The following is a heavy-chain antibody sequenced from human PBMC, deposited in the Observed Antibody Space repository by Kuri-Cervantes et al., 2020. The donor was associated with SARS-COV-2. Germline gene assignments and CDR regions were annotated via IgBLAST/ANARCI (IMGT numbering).Heavy chain of an antibody. J-gene: IGHJ5*02. CDR2: INHSGST. CDR3: ARRGSDVVVPAAGNWFDP. CDR1: GGSFSGYY. V-gene: IGHV4-34*01. D-gene: IGHD2-2*01. Sequence: GSLRLSCAVYGGSFSGYYWSWIRQPPGKGLEWIGEINHSGSTNYNPSLKSRVTISVDTSKNQFSLKLSSATAADTAVYYCARRGSDVVVPAAGNWFDPWGQGTLVTVSS.